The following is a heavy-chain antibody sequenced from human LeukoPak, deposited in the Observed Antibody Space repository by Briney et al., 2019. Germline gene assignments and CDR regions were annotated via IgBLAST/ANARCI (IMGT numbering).Heavy chain of an antibody. CDR3: ARDRIHYDSSGYSY. J-gene: IGHJ4*02. V-gene: IGHV3-30-3*01. D-gene: IGHD3-22*01. Sequence: GGSLRLSCAASGFTFSSYAMSWVRQAPGKGLEWVAVISYDGSNKYYADSVKGRFTISRDNSKNTLYLQMSSLRTEDTAVYYCARDRIHYDSSGYSYWGQGTLVTVSS. CDR1: GFTFSSYA. CDR2: ISYDGSNK.